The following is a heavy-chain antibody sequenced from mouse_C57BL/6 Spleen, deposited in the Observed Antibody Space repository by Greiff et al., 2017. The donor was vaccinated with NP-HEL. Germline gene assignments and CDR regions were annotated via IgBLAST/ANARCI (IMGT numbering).Heavy chain of an antibody. D-gene: IGHD1-1*01. CDR3: AYYYGSSGYAMDY. Sequence: QVQLQQPGAELVKPGASVKMSCKASGYTFTSYWITWVKQRPGQGLEWIGDIYPGSGSTNYNEKFKSKATLTVDTSSSTAYMQLSSLTSEDSAVYYCAYYYGSSGYAMDYWGQGTSVTVSS. J-gene: IGHJ4*01. CDR1: GYTFTSYW. CDR2: IYPGSGST. V-gene: IGHV1-55*01.